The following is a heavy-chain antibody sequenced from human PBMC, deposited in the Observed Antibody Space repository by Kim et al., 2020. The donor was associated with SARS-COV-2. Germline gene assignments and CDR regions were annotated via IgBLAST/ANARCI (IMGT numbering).Heavy chain of an antibody. Sequence: SVKVSCKASGGTFSSYAISWVRQAPGQGLEWMGGIIPIFGTANYAQKFQGRVTITADESTSTAYMELSSLRSEDTAVYYCARERVDIVVVPAAENYYYYGMDVWGQGTTVTVSS. CDR2: IIPIFGTA. J-gene: IGHJ6*02. CDR1: GGTFSSYA. V-gene: IGHV1-69*13. CDR3: ARERVDIVVVPAAENYYYYGMDV. D-gene: IGHD2-2*03.